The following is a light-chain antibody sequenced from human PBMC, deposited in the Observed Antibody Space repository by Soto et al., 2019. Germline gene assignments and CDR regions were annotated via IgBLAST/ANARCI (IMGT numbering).Light chain of an antibody. CDR3: SSYSTSSTFYV. CDR2: DVT. Sequence: QSALTQPASVSGSPGQSITISCTGTSSDVGGYNYVSWYQQHPGKAPKLMIFDVTHRPSGVSNRFSGSESGNTASLTISGLQAEDEADYYCSSYSTSSTFYVFGTGTKLTVL. J-gene: IGLJ1*01. V-gene: IGLV2-14*01. CDR1: SSDVGGYNY.